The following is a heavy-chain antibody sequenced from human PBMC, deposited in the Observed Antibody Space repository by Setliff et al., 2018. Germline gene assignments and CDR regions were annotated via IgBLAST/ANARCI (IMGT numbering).Heavy chain of an antibody. Sequence: PGGSLRLSCAASGFTISSHSMNWVRQAPGKGLEWVSMISGSAQTTYYADSVKGRFTISRDNSKNTVYLEMNSLRAEDTAVYYCAKSTALDYWGQGTLVTVSS. V-gene: IGHV3-23*01. CDR2: ISGSAQTT. CDR3: AKSTALDY. D-gene: IGHD5-18*01. CDR1: GFTISSHS. J-gene: IGHJ4*02.